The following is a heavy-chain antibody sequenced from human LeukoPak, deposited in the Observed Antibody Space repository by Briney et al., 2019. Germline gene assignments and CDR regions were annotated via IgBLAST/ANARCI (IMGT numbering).Heavy chain of an antibody. CDR2: ISSSGSTI. CDR3: ARVIVGAILFDY. CDR1: GFTFSSYE. V-gene: IGHV3-48*03. Sequence: PGGSLRLSFAASGFTFSSYEMNWVRQAPGKGLEWVSYISSSGSTIYYADSVKGRFTISRDNAKNSLYLQMNSLRAEDTAVYYCARVIVGAILFDYWGQGTLVTVSS. J-gene: IGHJ4*02. D-gene: IGHD1-26*01.